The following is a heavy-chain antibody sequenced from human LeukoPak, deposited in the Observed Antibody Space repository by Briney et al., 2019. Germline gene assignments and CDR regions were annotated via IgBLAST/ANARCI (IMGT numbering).Heavy chain of an antibody. J-gene: IGHJ4*02. Sequence: GESLRLSCAASGFTFTGNPMTWVRKAPGKGLEWVSSISASGGKTVYAGSVRGRFTISRDNSRNTLYLQMNNLRAEDTAVYYCAKDESNDSWGQGTLVTVSS. D-gene: IGHD5/OR15-5a*01. CDR1: GFTFTGNP. V-gene: IGHV3-23*01. CDR2: ISASGGKT. CDR3: AKDESNDS.